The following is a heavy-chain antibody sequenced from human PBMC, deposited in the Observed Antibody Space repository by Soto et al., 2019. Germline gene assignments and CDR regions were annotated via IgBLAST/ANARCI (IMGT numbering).Heavy chain of an antibody. V-gene: IGHV5-51*01. CDR3: ARTAAAGKYYYGVDV. CDR1: GYSFSTYW. J-gene: IGHJ6*02. Sequence: GESLKISCKCSGYSFSTYWIGWVRQMPGKGLEWMGLIYPSDSDSTYSPSFQGQVTISADKSISTAYLQWSSLKASDTAMYYCARTAAAGKYYYGVDVWGQGTTVTGSS. CDR2: IYPSDSDS. D-gene: IGHD6-13*01.